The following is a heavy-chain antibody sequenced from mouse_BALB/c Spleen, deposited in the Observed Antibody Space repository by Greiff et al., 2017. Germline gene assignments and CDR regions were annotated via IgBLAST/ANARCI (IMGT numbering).Heavy chain of an antibody. V-gene: IGHV5-6-5*01. J-gene: IGHJ2*01. CDR3: ARGGGIYYDYDGYFDY. Sequence: EVKLMESGGGLVKPGGSLKLSCAASGFTFSSYAMSWVRQTPEKRLEWVASISSGGSTYYPDSVKGRFTISRDNARNILYLQMSSLRSEDTAMYYCARGGGIYYDYDGYFDYWGQGTTLTVSS. CDR1: GFTFSSYA. D-gene: IGHD2-4*01. CDR2: ISSGGST.